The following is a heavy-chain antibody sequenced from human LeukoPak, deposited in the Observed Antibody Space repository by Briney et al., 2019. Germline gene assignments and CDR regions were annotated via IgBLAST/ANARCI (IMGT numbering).Heavy chain of an antibody. CDR1: GYTFTSYG. Sequence: ASVKVSCKASGYTFTSYGISWVRQAPGQGLEWMGWISAYKGNTNYEQKLQGRVTMTTDTSTSTAYMELRSLRSDDTAVYYCARDRLPRRTTVTAYWGQGTLVTVSS. V-gene: IGHV1-18*01. D-gene: IGHD4-11*01. CDR3: ARDRLPRRTTVTAY. CDR2: ISAYKGNT. J-gene: IGHJ4*02.